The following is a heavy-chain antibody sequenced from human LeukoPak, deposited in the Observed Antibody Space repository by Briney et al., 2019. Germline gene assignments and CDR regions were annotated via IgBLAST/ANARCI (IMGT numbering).Heavy chain of an antibody. CDR2: IYYSGST. CDR1: GGSISSYY. D-gene: IGHD3-10*01. CDR3: ASQPTGELCDY. V-gene: IGHV4-39*01. Sequence: PSETLSLTCTVSGGSISSYYWSWIRQPPGKGLEWIGSIYYSGSTYYNPSLKSRVTISVDTSKNQFSLKLSSVTAADTAVYYCASQPTGELCDYWGQGTLVTVSS. J-gene: IGHJ4*02.